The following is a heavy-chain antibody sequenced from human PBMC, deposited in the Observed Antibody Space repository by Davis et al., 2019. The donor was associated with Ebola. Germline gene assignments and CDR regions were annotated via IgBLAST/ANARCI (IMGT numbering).Heavy chain of an antibody. CDR2: ISWNSGSI. Sequence: SLKISCAASGFTFSSYGMHWVRQAPGKGLEWVSGISWNSGSIGYADSVKGRFTISRDNSKNTLYLQMSSLRAEDTGVYYCAKTQFLEWSYGMDVWGQGTTVTVSS. V-gene: IGHV3-9*01. D-gene: IGHD3-3*01. CDR3: AKTQFLEWSYGMDV. CDR1: GFTFSSYG. J-gene: IGHJ6*02.